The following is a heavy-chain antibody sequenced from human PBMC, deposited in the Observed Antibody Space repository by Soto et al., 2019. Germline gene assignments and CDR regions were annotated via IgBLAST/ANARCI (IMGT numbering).Heavy chain of an antibody. CDR3: ARDYGDYSIYYYYGMDV. CDR1: GYTFTSYG. V-gene: IGHV1-18*01. J-gene: IGHJ6*02. D-gene: IGHD4-17*01. Sequence: ASVKVSCKASGYTFTSYGISWVRQAPGQGLEWMGWISAYNGNTNYAQKLQGRVTMTTDTSTSTAYMELRSLRSDDTAVYYCARDYGDYSIYYYYGMDVWGQGTTVTVSS. CDR2: ISAYNGNT.